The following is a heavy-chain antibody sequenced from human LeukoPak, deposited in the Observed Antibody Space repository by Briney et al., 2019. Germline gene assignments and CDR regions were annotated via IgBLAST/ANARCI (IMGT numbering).Heavy chain of an antibody. CDR3: ARDHRYAFDN. CDR1: GFNFIDYS. D-gene: IGHD5-12*01. Sequence: GGSLRLSCAASGFNFIDYSVNWVRQAPGKGLEWISYIGISSGNTKYADSVKGRFTISRDKARNSLYLQMNSLRVEDTAKYYCARDHRYAFDNWGHGTLVTVSS. CDR2: IGISSGNT. J-gene: IGHJ4*01. V-gene: IGHV3-48*01.